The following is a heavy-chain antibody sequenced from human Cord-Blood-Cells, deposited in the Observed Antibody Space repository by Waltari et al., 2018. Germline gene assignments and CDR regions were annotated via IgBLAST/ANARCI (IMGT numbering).Heavy chain of an antibody. CDR3: ARGSGILTGSAFDI. Sequence: QVQLVQSGAEVKKPGSSVKVSCKASGGTFSSYVISWVRQAPGQGLEWMGGIIPILGIANYAQKFQGRVTITADESTSTAYMELSSLRSEDTAVYYCARGSGILTGSAFDIWGQGTMVTVSS. CDR1: GGTFSSYV. D-gene: IGHD3-9*01. V-gene: IGHV1-69*04. J-gene: IGHJ3*02. CDR2: IIPILGIA.